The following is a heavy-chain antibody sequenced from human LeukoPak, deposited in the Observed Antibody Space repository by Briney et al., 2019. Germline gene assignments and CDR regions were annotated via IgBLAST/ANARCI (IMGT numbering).Heavy chain of an antibody. J-gene: IGHJ2*01. Sequence: PSETLSLTCAVSGGSISSGGYSWSWIRQPPGKGLEWIGYIYHSGSTYYNPSLKSRVTISVDRSKNQFSLKLSSVTAADTAVYYCARGQGYYDSSGYYSSGWYFDLWGRGTLVTVSS. V-gene: IGHV4-30-2*01. CDR1: GGSISSGGYS. CDR2: IYHSGST. D-gene: IGHD3-22*01. CDR3: ARGQGYYDSSGYYSSGWYFDL.